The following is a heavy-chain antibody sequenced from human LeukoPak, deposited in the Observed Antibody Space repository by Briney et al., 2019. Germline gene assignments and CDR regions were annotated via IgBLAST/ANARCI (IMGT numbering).Heavy chain of an antibody. CDR3: ARIGGSSWLYFDY. Sequence: SETLSLTCSVSGVSISSLTWIRQSPGKGLEWIGYIYDSGTTNYNPALKSRLTMSVDRSRKQFSLKLKSVTAADTAVYYCARIGGSSWLYFDYWGQGTLVTVSS. D-gene: IGHD6-13*01. V-gene: IGHV4-59*12. CDR2: IYDSGTT. CDR1: GVSISS. J-gene: IGHJ4*02.